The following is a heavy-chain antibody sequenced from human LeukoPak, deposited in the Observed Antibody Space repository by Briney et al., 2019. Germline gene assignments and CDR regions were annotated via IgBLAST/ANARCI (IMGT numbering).Heavy chain of an antibody. V-gene: IGHV3-53*01. CDR1: GIIVSSNY. Sequence: GGSLRLSCAASGIIVSSNYMSWVRQAPGKGLEWVSVIYSGGSIYYADSVKGRFTISRDSSKNTVYLQMNSLRAEDTAVYYCASTLTVGSTLNYWGQGTLVTVSS. J-gene: IGHJ4*02. D-gene: IGHD1-26*01. CDR2: IYSGGSI. CDR3: ASTLTVGSTLNY.